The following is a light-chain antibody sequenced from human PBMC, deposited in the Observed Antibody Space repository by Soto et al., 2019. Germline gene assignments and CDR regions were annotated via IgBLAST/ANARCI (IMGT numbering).Light chain of an antibody. Sequence: QSVLTQPASVSGSPGQSISISCTGTSSDIGGSKYVSWYQQHPGKAPKLLIYEVTYRPSGVSDRFSGSKSGNTASLTVSGLQTEDEGDYYCTSYTSSGTVSVFGTGTKVTVL. CDR1: SSDIGGSKY. V-gene: IGLV2-14*01. CDR2: EVT. CDR3: TSYTSSGTVSV. J-gene: IGLJ1*01.